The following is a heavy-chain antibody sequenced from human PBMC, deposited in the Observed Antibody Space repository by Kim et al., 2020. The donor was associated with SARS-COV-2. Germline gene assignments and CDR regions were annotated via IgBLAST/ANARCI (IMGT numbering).Heavy chain of an antibody. V-gene: IGHV3-30*18. CDR3: AKDRGSSTWNPLASRRSQEKPLWDLMVF. D-gene: IGHD6-13*01. J-gene: IGHJ6*03. CDR1: GFPLRSYG. CDR2: ISSDGSLK. Sequence: GGSLRLSCVASGFPLRSYGMHWVRPAPGKGLEWVAAISSDGSLKYYADSVRGRCTISRDNSENTQFLQVSSLTTEDSAEYFCAKDRGSSTWNPLASRRSQEKPLWDLMVFGGKGTAVIVSS.